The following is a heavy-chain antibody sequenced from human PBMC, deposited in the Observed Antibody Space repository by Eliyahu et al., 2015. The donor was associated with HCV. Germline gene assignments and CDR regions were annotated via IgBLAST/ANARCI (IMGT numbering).Heavy chain of an antibody. J-gene: IGHJ3*01. CDR3: ARDFDTTDLGAFDF. CDR1: GYSFSDHH. Sequence: QVRLVQSGAELKKPGAXVKVSCRASGYSFSDHHINWVRQAPGQGLEWMGWINPSSGGTFYAQNFQGRVTLTRDTSISTAYMEVTGLLSDDTALYYCARDFDTTDLGAFDFWGQGTMVTVSS. CDR2: INPSSGGT. D-gene: IGHD1-1*01. V-gene: IGHV1-2*02.